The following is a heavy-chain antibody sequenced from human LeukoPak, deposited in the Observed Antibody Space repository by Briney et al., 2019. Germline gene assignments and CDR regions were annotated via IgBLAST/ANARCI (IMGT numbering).Heavy chain of an antibody. CDR1: GFTFSDHY. D-gene: IGHD3-3*01. Sequence: PGGSLRLSCAASGFTFSDHYMDWVRQAPGKGLEWVSAISGSGGSTYYADSVKGRFTISRDNSKNTLYLQMNSLRAEDTAVYYCAKGSDFWSGYYWYYFDYWGQGTLVTVSS. CDR3: AKGSDFWSGYYWYYFDY. J-gene: IGHJ4*02. V-gene: IGHV3-23*01. CDR2: ISGSGGST.